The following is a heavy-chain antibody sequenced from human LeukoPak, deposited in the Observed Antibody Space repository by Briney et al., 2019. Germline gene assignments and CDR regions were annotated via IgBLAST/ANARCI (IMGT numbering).Heavy chain of an antibody. Sequence: SVTVSCMASGYSFTEYFMHWVRQAPGQGLEWMGWINPKIGSTHYARRFQGRDSMTSDTSLSSDYMDVRGLSADDTAVHFCARDSSRRPQNYDFLTAFRTDYWGQGTMVTVSS. CDR1: GYSFTEYF. CDR3: ARDSSRRPQNYDFLTAFRTDY. V-gene: IGHV1-2*02. J-gene: IGHJ4*02. D-gene: IGHD3-9*01. CDR2: INPKIGST.